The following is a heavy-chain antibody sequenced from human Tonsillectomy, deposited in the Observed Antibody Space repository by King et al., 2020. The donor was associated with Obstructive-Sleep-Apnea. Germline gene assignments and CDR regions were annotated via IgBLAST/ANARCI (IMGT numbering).Heavy chain of an antibody. CDR2: IHHSGST. Sequence: VQLQQWGGGLLKPSETLSLTCGVHGGAFSAYYWTGIRQRPGKGLEWIGEIHHSGSTNYNPSLRSRVTISLDTSNNQFSLRLSSMAAADTAVYYCARGSGGSFAYWGQGTLAT. CDR1: GGAFSAYY. V-gene: IGHV4-34*01. CDR3: ARGSGGSFAY. D-gene: IGHD1-1*01. J-gene: IGHJ4*02.